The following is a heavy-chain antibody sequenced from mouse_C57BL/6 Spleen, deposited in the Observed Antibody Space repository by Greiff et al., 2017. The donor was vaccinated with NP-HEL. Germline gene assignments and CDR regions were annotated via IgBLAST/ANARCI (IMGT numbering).Heavy chain of an antibody. CDR1: GYSITSGYD. CDR3: ASEGSYDGYSYGFAY. CDR2: ISYSGST. J-gene: IGHJ3*01. V-gene: IGHV3-1*01. Sequence: DVKLQESGPGMVKPSQSLSLTCTVTGYSITSGYDWHWIRHFPGNKLEWMGYISYSGSTNYNPSLKSRISITHDTSKNHFFLKLNSVTTEDTATYYGASEGSYDGYSYGFAYWGQGTLVTVSA. D-gene: IGHD2-3*01.